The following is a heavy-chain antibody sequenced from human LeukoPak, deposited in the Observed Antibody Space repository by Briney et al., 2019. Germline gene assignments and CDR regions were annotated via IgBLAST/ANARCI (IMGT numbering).Heavy chain of an antibody. J-gene: IGHJ4*02. Sequence: SETLSLTCTVSGGSISSYYWSWIRQPPGKGLEWIGYIYYSGSTNYNPSLKSRVTISVDTSKNQFSLKLSSVTAADTAVYYCARGLSWLPATTTLGFDYWGQGALVTVSS. CDR1: GGSISSYY. V-gene: IGHV4-59*01. D-gene: IGHD5-12*01. CDR3: ARGLSWLPATTTLGFDY. CDR2: IYYSGST.